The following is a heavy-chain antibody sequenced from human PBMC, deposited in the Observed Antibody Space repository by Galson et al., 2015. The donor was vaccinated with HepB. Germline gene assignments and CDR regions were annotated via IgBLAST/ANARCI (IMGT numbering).Heavy chain of an antibody. V-gene: IGHV3-21*01. J-gene: IGHJ4*02. Sequence: SLRLSCAASGFTFSSYSMNWVRQAPGKGLEWVSSISSSSSYIYYADSVKGRFTISRDNAKNSLYLQMNSLRAEDTAVYYCARDREKPKGSGYYAYLDYWGQGTLVTVSS. CDR1: GFTFSSYS. CDR3: ARDREKPKGSGYYAYLDY. D-gene: IGHD3-3*01. CDR2: ISSSSSYI.